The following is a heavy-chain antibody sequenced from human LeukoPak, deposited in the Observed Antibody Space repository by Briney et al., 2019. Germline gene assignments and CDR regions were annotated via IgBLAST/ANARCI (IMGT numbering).Heavy chain of an antibody. V-gene: IGHV4-34*01. CDR1: GGSFSGYY. J-gene: IGHJ5*02. D-gene: IGHD3-3*01. CDR2: INHSGST. CDR3: ARTKEWNTGFDP. Sequence: SETLSLTCAVYGGSFSGYYWSWIRQPPGKGLEWIGEINHSGSTNYNPSLKSRVTISVDKSKNQFSLKLSSVTAADTAVYYCARTKEWNTGFDPWGQGTLVTVSS.